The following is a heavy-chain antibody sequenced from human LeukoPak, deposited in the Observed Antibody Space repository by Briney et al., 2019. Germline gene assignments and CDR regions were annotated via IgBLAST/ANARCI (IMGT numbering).Heavy chain of an antibody. CDR1: GYIFTGYY. J-gene: IGHJ4*02. Sequence: ASVKVSCKAFGYIFTGYYMHWVRQAPGQGLEWMGWINPNSGGTNYAQKFQGRVTMTRDTSISTAYMELSRLRSDDTAVYYCARGLLATARSKDYWGQGTLVTVSS. CDR2: INPNSGGT. V-gene: IGHV1-2*02. D-gene: IGHD5-12*01. CDR3: ARGLLATARSKDY.